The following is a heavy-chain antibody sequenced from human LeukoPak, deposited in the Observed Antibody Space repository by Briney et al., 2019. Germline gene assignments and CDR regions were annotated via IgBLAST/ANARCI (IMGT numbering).Heavy chain of an antibody. CDR3: ARLYNWNYFNY. D-gene: IGHD1-20*01. Sequence: PSETLSLTCSVSGYSFTSGHYWGWIRQPPGKGLEWIANIYHTGSAHYNPSLKSRVTISVDTSKNQFSLKLSSVTAADTAVYYCARLYNWNYFNYWGQGTLVTVSS. CDR2: IYHTGSA. J-gene: IGHJ4*02. CDR1: GYSFTSGHY. V-gene: IGHV4-38-2*01.